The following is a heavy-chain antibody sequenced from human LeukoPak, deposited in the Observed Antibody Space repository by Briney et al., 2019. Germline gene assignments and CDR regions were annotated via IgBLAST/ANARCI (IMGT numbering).Heavy chain of an antibody. CDR2: ISGSGGST. CDR3: AKSEKSFYDSSGYYY. Sequence: GGSLRLSCAASAFTFSYYAMSWVRQAPGRGLEWVSAISGSGGSTYYADSVKGRFTISRDNSKNTLYLQMNSLRAEDTAVYYCAKSEKSFYDSSGYYYWGQGTLVTVSS. V-gene: IGHV3-23*01. CDR1: AFTFSYYA. J-gene: IGHJ4*02. D-gene: IGHD3-22*01.